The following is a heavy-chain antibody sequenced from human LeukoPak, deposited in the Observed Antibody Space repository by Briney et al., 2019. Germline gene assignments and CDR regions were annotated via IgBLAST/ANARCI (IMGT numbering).Heavy chain of an antibody. CDR1: GFTFSSNA. V-gene: IGHV3-23*01. CDR2: ISDAGGFT. Sequence: PGGSLRLSCAASGFTFSSNAMSWVRQAPGKGLEWVSGISDAGGFTKTADSVKGRFTISRDNSKNTLYLQMDSLRAEDTAVYYCAKAARWSGGWQYCFDYWGQGILVTVSS. J-gene: IGHJ4*02. CDR3: AKAARWSGGWQYCFDY. D-gene: IGHD6-19*01.